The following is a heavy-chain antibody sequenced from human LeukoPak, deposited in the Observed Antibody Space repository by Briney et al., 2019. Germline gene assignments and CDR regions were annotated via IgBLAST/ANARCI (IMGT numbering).Heavy chain of an antibody. V-gene: IGHV3-7*01. Sequence: SGGSLRLSCAASGFTFSSNGMNWVRQAPGKGLEWVATIKGDGGDKYYVDSVEGRFTISRDNAKGSLYLQMNSRRAEDTAVYYFARDKMAHGRIGTTGGVEEYWGQGTLVTVSS. CDR2: IKGDGGDK. J-gene: IGHJ4*02. CDR3: ARDKMAHGRIGTTGGVEEY. D-gene: IGHD1-1*01. CDR1: GFTFSSNG.